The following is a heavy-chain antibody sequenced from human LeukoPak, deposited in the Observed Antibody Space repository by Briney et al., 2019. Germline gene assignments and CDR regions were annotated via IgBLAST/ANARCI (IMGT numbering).Heavy chain of an antibody. CDR1: GFTFSSYT. CDR2: ISGSGGST. V-gene: IGHV3-23*01. CDR3: AKGSSFWSNMDV. J-gene: IGHJ6*03. Sequence: GGSLRLSCAASGFTFSSYTMNWVRQAPGKGLEWVSAISGSGGSTYYADSVKGRFTISRDNSKNTLYLQMNSLRAEDTAVYYCAKGSSFWSNMDVWGKGTTVTVSS. D-gene: IGHD3-3*01.